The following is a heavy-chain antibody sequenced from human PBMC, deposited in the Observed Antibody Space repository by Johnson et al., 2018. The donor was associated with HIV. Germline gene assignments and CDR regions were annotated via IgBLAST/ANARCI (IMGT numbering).Heavy chain of an antibody. CDR3: ARDPGNLHCGGDCYPEDAFDI. D-gene: IGHD2-21*02. Sequence: QVQLVESGGGVVLPGWSLRLSCEASGFTFSSYGMHWVRQAPGKGLEWVSIIYSGGTVYYADSVKDRFTVSRDDSRNTVFLQMNSLRAEDTAVYYCARDPGNLHCGGDCYPEDAFDIWGQGTMVTVSS. J-gene: IGHJ3*02. CDR1: GFTFSSYG. CDR2: IYSGGTV. V-gene: IGHV3-NL1*01.